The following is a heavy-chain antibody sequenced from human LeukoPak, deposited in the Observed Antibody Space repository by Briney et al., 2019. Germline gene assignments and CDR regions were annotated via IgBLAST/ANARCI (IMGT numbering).Heavy chain of an antibody. Sequence: SETLSLTCTVSGGSISSSYWSWIRQPPGKGLEWIGYIYYSGRTNYNPSLKSRVTISIDTSKNHFSLKLNSVATADTAVYYCARAGRGYYDSSGYYFDYWGQGTLVTVSS. D-gene: IGHD3-22*01. V-gene: IGHV4-59*01. CDR3: ARAGRGYYDSSGYYFDY. J-gene: IGHJ4*02. CDR2: IYYSGRT. CDR1: GGSISSSY.